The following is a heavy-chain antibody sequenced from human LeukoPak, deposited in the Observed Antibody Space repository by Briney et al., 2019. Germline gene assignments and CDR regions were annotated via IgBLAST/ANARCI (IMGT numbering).Heavy chain of an antibody. Sequence: GGSLRLSCAASGFTFSNSAMNWVRQAPGKGLEWVSSINDVGSHIYYADSVRGRFTISRDNAKTSVYLQMNNLRPEDTAVYYCARDATYYLRYGYFDYWGHGTLVTVSS. CDR1: GFTFSNSA. CDR2: INDVGSHI. V-gene: IGHV3-21*01. J-gene: IGHJ4*01. CDR3: ARDATYYLRYGYFDY. D-gene: IGHD5/OR15-5a*01.